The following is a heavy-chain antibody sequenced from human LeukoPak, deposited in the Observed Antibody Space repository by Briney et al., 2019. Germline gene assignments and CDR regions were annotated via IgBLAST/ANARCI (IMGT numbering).Heavy chain of an antibody. CDR1: GYTFIGYY. V-gene: IGHV1-2*02. CDR3: ARDNWAAQDAFDI. J-gene: IGHJ3*02. CDR2: INPNSGGT. Sequence: ASVKVSCKASGYTFIGYYMHWVRQAPGQGLEWMGWINPNSGGTNYAQKFQGRVTMTRDTSISTAYMELSRLRSDDTAVYYCARDNWAAQDAFDIWGQGTMVTVSS. D-gene: IGHD7-27*01.